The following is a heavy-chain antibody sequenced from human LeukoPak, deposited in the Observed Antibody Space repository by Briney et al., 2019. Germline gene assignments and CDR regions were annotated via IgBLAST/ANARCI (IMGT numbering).Heavy chain of an antibody. CDR2: IYHSGST. V-gene: IGHV4-4*02. D-gene: IGHD2-21*02. CDR1: GGSISSSNW. CDR3: ARVGGVVVTALDY. Sequence: ASETLSLTCAVSGGSISSSNWWSWVRQPPGKGLEWNGEIYHSGSTNYNPSLKSRVTISVDKSKNQFSLKLSSVTAADTAVYYCARVGGVVVTALDYWGQGTLVTVSS. J-gene: IGHJ4*02.